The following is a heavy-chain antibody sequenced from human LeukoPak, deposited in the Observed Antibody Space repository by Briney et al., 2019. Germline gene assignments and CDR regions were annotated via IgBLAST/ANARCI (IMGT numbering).Heavy chain of an antibody. CDR3: AREYRGYSGYGYYYYYMDV. D-gene: IGHD5-12*01. CDR2: INPNSGGT. CDR1: GYTFTGYY. V-gene: IGHV1-2*02. Sequence: ASVKVSCKASGYTFTGYYMHWVRQAPGQGLEWMGWINPNSGGTNYAQKFQGRVTMTRDTSISTAYMELSRLRSDDTAVYYCAREYRGYSGYGYYYYYMDVWGKGTTVTISS. J-gene: IGHJ6*03.